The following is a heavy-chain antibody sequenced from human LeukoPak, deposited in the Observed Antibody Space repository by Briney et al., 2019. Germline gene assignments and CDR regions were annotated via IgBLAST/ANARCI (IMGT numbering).Heavy chain of an antibody. Sequence: GGSLRLSCAASGFIFSDYGMHWVRQAPGKGLGWVAVIWNNGNNKYADSVRGRFTISRDSSKNTLFLHMNTLRAEDTAIYYCAKDRTVGASYWYFDLWGRGTLVTVSS. J-gene: IGHJ2*01. D-gene: IGHD1-26*01. V-gene: IGHV3-33*06. CDR2: IWNNGNNK. CDR3: AKDRTVGASYWYFDL. CDR1: GFIFSDYG.